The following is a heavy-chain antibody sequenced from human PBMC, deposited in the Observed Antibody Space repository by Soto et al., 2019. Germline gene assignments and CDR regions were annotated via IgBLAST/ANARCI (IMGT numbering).Heavy chain of an antibody. V-gene: IGHV3-33*01. D-gene: IGHD5-12*01. CDR2: IWNDGSEY. J-gene: IGHJ1*01. CDR3: EELAYSNLGGGLDV. Sequence: QVQLVESGGGVVQPGTSLRLSCVGSGFTFRKYGIHWVRQAPGMGLEWVAIIWNDGSEYYYGDSVRGRFTISRDNDKNTVYMEMNSLRAEDTAVYYCEELAYSNLGGGLDVWGQGTLVTASS. CDR1: GFTFRKYG.